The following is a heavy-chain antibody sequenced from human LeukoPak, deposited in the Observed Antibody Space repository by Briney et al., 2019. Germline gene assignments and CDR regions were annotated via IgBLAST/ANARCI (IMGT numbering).Heavy chain of an antibody. CDR2: IYYSGST. CDR3: ARVPGGSSGWYADY. D-gene: IGHD6-19*01. CDR1: GGSISTYY. V-gene: IGHV4-59*12. J-gene: IGHJ4*02. Sequence: PSETLSLTCSVSGGSISTYYWTWIRQPPGKGLEWIGYIYYSGSTNYNPSLKSRVTISLDTSKNQFSLKLSSVTAADTAVYYCARVPGGSSGWYADYWGQGTLVTVSS.